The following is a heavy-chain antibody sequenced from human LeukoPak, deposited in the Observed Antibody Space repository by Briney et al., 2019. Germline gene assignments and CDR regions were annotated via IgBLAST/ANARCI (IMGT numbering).Heavy chain of an antibody. D-gene: IGHD4-17*01. CDR1: GGSISGYY. CDR2: IYYTGTT. V-gene: IGHV4-59*01. J-gene: IGHJ4*02. Sequence: SETLSLTCSVSGGSISGYYWSWIRQPPGQGLEWIGYIYYTGTTNYNPSLKSRVTISVDTSKNQFSLKLTSVTAADTAVYYCARDVTVGDYAFDYWGQGTPVTVSS. CDR3: ARDVTVGDYAFDY.